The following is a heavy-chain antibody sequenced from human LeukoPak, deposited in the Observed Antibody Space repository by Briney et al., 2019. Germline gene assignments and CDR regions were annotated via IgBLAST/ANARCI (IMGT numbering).Heavy chain of an antibody. CDR2: ISYDGSNK. Sequence: PGGSLRLSCAASGFTFSSYAMHWVRQAPGKGLEWVAVISYDGSNKYYADSVKGRFTISRDNSKNTLYLQMSSLRVEDTALYYCVKIARDWGQGTLVTVSS. V-gene: IGHV3-30-3*02. J-gene: IGHJ4*02. CDR3: VKIARD. CDR1: GFTFSSYA.